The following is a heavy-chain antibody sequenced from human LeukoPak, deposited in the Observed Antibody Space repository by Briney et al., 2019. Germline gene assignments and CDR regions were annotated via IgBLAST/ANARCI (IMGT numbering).Heavy chain of an antibody. CDR2: INMDGSTT. V-gene: IGHV3-74*01. D-gene: IGHD6-19*01. CDR1: GFTFSSYW. Sequence: GGSLRLSCAASGFTFSSYWMHWVRQAPGKGLVWVSRINMDGSTTSYADSVKGRFTISRDNAENTLYLQMNSLRAEDTAVYYCARGPVSSSGFFAYWGQGTLVTVSS. J-gene: IGHJ4*02. CDR3: ARGPVSSSGFFAY.